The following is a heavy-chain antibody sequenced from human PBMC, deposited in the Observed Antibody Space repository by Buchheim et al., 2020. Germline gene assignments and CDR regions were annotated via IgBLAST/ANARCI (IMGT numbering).Heavy chain of an antibody. D-gene: IGHD3-3*01. CDR1: GGSISSYY. Sequence: QVQLQESGPGLVKPSETLSLTCTVSGGSISSYYWSWIRQPPGKGLEWIGFIYYSGSTNYNPSLKSRVPISVDTSKNQFSLKLSSVTAADTAVYYCARAGGDFWSGYYGYYFDYWGQGTL. CDR3: ARAGGDFWSGYYGYYFDY. CDR2: IYYSGST. V-gene: IGHV4-59*01. J-gene: IGHJ4*02.